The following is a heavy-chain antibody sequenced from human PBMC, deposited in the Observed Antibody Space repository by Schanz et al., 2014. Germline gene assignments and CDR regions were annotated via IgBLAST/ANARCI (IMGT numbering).Heavy chain of an antibody. V-gene: IGHV4-61*02. D-gene: IGHD1-1*01. CDR3: ARDTTWRLDL. CDR2: VFPNGIT. Sequence: QVQLQESGPGLLKPSPTLSLTCTVSGGSISSGTYYWSWIRQPARKALEWVVRVFPNGITIYNPSLKSRVTIHLDTSNLQFSLTLTSRTAADTAVYYCARDTTWRLDLWGRGTLVTVSS. J-gene: IGHJ2*01. CDR1: GGSISSGTYY.